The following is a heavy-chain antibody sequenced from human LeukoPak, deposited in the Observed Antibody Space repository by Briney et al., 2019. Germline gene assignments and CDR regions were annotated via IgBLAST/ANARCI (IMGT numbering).Heavy chain of an antibody. CDR2: ISYDGSNK. J-gene: IGHJ1*01. Sequence: GGSLRLSCAASGFTLSSYWMSWVRQAPGKGLEWVAVISYDGSNKYYADSVKGRFTISRDNSKNTLYLQMNSLRAEDTAVYYCANAPLAMYFQHWGQGTLVTVSS. CDR3: ANAPLAMYFQH. V-gene: IGHV3-30*18. CDR1: GFTLSSYW.